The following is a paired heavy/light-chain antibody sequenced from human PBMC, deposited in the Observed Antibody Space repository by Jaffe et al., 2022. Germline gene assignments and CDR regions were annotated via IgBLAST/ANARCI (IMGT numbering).Light chain of an antibody. V-gene: IGKV1-8*01. CDR1: QGISSY. Sequence: AIRMTQSPSSFSASTGDRVTITCRASQGISSYLAWYQQKPGKAPKLLIYAASTLQSGVPSRFSGSGSGTDFTLTISCLQSEDFATYYCQQYYSYPRWTFGQGTKVEIK. CDR3: QQYYSYPRWT. CDR2: AAS. J-gene: IGKJ1*01.
Heavy chain of an antibody. CDR1: GFTFSSYA. D-gene: IGHD2-15*01. CDR2: ISGSGGST. J-gene: IGHJ4*02. V-gene: IGHV3-23*01. CDR3: AKDRDCSGGSCYSAVGTGIHGVFDY. Sequence: EVQLLESGGGLVQPGGSLRLSCAASGFTFSSYAMSWVRQAPGKGLEWVSAISGSGGSTYYADSVKGRFTISRDNSKNTLYLQMNSLRAEDTAVYYCAKDRDCSGGSCYSAVGTGIHGVFDYWGQGTLVTVSS.